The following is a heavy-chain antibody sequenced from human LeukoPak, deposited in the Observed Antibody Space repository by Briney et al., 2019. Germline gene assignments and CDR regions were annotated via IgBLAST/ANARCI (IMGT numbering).Heavy chain of an antibody. CDR2: ISWNSGSI. Sequence: PGGSLRLSCAASGFTFDDYAMHWVRQAPGKGLEWVSGISWNSGSIGYADSVKGRFTISRDNAKNSLYLQMNSLRAEDTALYYCAKAPGLVGALNYWGQGTLVTVSS. CDR1: GFTFDDYA. CDR3: AKAPGLVGALNY. D-gene: IGHD6-19*01. V-gene: IGHV3-9*01. J-gene: IGHJ4*02.